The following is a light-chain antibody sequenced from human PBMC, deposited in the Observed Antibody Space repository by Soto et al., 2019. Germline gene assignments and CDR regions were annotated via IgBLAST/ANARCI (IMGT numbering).Light chain of an antibody. CDR3: QHYNNWPPWT. V-gene: IGKV3D-15*01. J-gene: IGKJ1*01. CDR1: QSVSNN. Sequence: TQSPSTLSVSRVERATLSCMASQSVSNNFLAWYQHRPGQAPRLLIYGPSTRATGIPDRFSGSGSGTEFTLTISTLQSEDFAIYYCQHYNNWPPWTFGQGTKVDI. CDR2: GPS.